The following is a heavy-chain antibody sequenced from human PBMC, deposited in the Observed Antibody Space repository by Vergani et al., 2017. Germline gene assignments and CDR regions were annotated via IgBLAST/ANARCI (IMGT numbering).Heavy chain of an antibody. Sequence: EVQLVESGGGLVQPGGSLRLSCAASGFTFSSYSMNWVRQAPGKGLEWVSYISSSSSTIYYADSVKGRFTIARDNAKNTLSLQMNSLRAEDTAVYYCARDRRYCSSTSCYTGRDYWGQGTLVTVSS. CDR1: GFTFSSYS. V-gene: IGHV3-48*01. D-gene: IGHD2-2*02. J-gene: IGHJ4*02. CDR2: ISSSSSTI. CDR3: ARDRRYCSSTSCYTGRDY.